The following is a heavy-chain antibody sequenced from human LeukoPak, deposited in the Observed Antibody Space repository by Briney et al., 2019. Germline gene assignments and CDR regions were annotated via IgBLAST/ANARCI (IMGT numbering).Heavy chain of an antibody. V-gene: IGHV1-69*05. CDR2: IIPIFGTA. CDR1: GGTFSSYA. D-gene: IGHD6-13*01. Sequence: SVKVSCKASGGTFSSYAISWVRQAPGQGLEWMGGIIPIFGTANYAQKFQGRVTMTTDTSTSTAYMELRSLRSDDTAVYYCARVSSSWYRRAYYFDYWGQGTLVTVSS. J-gene: IGHJ4*02. CDR3: ARVSSSWYRRAYYFDY.